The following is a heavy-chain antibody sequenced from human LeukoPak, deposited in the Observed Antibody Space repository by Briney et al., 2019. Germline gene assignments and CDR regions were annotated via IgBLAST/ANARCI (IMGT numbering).Heavy chain of an antibody. CDR1: GDSFSNYY. J-gene: IGHJ5*01. CDR3: ASSPRLTTSWFLFDS. Sequence: PSETLSLTCSVSGDSFSNYYWTWIRQPPGKGLEWIGYVYYSGSTNYNPSLKTRLHLSVDTSKNRFSLKLSSVTAADTAVYYCASSPRLTTSWFLFDSWGRGDLDTVSS. CDR2: VYYSGST. D-gene: IGHD2-2*01. V-gene: IGHV4-59*08.